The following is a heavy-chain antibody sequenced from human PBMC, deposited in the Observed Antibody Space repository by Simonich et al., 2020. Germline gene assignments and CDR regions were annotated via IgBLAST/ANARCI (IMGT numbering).Heavy chain of an antibody. V-gene: IGHV4-34*01. CDR2: INHSGRH. J-gene: IGHJ5*02. CDR3: ARCGLVNYDILTGYHNWFDP. D-gene: IGHD3-9*01. Sequence: QVQLQQWGAGLLKPSETLSLTCAVYGGSFSGYYWSWIRQPPGKGLEWIGEINHSGRHNHNPAPKRRVTISLDTFKNQFSLKQSSVTAADTAVYYCARCGLVNYDILTGYHNWFDPWGQGTLVTVSS. CDR1: GGSFSGYY.